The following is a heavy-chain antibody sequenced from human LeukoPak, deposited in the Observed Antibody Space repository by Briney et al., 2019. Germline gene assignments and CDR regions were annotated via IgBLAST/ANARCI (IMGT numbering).Heavy chain of an antibody. CDR1: GYTFTGYY. V-gene: IGHV1-2*06. J-gene: IGHJ4*02. D-gene: IGHD5-12*01. Sequence: ASVKVSCKASGYTFTGYYMHWVRQAPGQGLEWMGRINPNSGGTNYAQKFQGRVTMTTDTSTSTAYMELRSLRSDDTAVYYCARGTAGSGYDYYFDYWGQGTLVTVSS. CDR2: INPNSGGT. CDR3: ARGTAGSGYDYYFDY.